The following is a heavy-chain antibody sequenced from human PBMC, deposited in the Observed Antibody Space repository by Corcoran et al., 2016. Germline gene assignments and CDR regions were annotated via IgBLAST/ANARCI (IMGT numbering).Heavy chain of an antibody. V-gene: IGHV3-73*02. CDR3: TTPCGDIVATTEYYFDY. J-gene: IGHJ4*02. Sequence: EVQLVESGGGLVQPGGSLKLSCAASGFTFSGSAMHWVRQASGKGLEWVGRIRSKANSYATAYAASVKGRFTISRDDSKNTAYLQMNSLKTEDTAVYYCTTPCGDIVATTEYYFDYWGQGTLVTVSS. D-gene: IGHD5-12*01. CDR1: GFTFSGSA. CDR2: IRSKANSYAT.